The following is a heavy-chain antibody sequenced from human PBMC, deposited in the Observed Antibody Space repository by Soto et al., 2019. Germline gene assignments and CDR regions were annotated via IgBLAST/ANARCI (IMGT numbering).Heavy chain of an antibody. D-gene: IGHD2-2*01. CDR3: AIRRSPAVDSSTRIDP. V-gene: IGHV3-23*01. CDR2: ISDSGGRT. CDR1: GFSFSKYA. Sequence: TGGSLRLSCAASGFSFSKYAMTWVRQAPGKGLEWVSVISDSGGRTYYADSVKGRFTISRDDSKNTLYLHMKSLRAEDTAVYYCAIRRSPAVDSSTRIDPWGQGTLVTVSS. J-gene: IGHJ5*02.